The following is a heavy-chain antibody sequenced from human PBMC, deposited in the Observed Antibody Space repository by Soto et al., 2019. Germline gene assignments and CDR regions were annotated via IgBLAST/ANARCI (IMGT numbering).Heavy chain of an antibody. D-gene: IGHD2-8*01. J-gene: IGHJ4*02. CDR2: ITEDGSGT. V-gene: IGHV3-74*01. Sequence: PGGSLRLSCATSGFTFSSYPIHWVRQAPGKGPVWVSRITEDGSGTTYADSVKGRFTVTRDNAKNTMYLQMSGLGAEDTAVYHCVRGTNGWRGMEYWGQGTLVTVS. CDR1: GFTFSSYP. CDR3: VRGTNGWRGMEY.